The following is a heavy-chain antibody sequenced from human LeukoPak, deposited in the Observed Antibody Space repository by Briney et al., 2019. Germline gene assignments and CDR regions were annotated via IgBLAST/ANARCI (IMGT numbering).Heavy chain of an antibody. Sequence: SVKVSCKASGGTFSSYAISWVRQAPGQGLEWMGGIIPIFGTANYAQKFQGRVTITADESTSTAYMELSSLRSEDTAVYYCARCLFGGDYGLGWFDPWGQGTLVTVSS. CDR3: ARCLFGGDYGLGWFDP. V-gene: IGHV1-69*01. CDR2: IIPIFGTA. CDR1: GGTFSSYA. J-gene: IGHJ5*02. D-gene: IGHD4-17*01.